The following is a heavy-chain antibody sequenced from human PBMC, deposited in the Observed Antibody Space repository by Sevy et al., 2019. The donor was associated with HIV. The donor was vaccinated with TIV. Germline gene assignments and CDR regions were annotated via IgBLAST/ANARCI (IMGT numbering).Heavy chain of an antibody. D-gene: IGHD2-2*01. CDR3: ARDHVVVEPLANYGMDV. Sequence: GGSLRLSCAASGFIFSDFYMSWVRQAPGKGLEWISYISSRGTTIYYVDSVKGRFTISRDNAKNSLYLQMNSLTAEDTAVYYCARDHVVVEPLANYGMDVWGQGTTVTVSS. V-gene: IGHV3-11*01. CDR1: GFIFSDFY. CDR2: ISSRGTTI. J-gene: IGHJ6*02.